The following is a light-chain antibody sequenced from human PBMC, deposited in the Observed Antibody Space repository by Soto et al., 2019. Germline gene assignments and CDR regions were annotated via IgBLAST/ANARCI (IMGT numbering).Light chain of an antibody. V-gene: IGLV3-1*01. CDR3: QAWDSSTVV. Sequence: SYELTQPPSVSVSPGQTASITCSGDKLGDKYACWYQQKPGQSPVLVIYQDGKRPSGIPERFSGSNSGNTATLTISGTRAMDEADCFCQAWDSSTVVFGGGTKVAVL. CDR2: QDG. J-gene: IGLJ2*01. CDR1: KLGDKY.